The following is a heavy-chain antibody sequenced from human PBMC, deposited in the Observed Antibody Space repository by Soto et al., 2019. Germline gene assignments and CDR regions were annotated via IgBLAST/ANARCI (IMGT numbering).Heavy chain of an antibody. CDR2: IFTRGTA. V-gene: IGHV3-53*01. Sequence: GSLRLSCTASGFSVNDNYMAWVRQAPGKSPEWVAVIFTRGTAHYADSVTGRFTFSRDNSKRTLNLQLNNLRAEDTAVYYCTKLWGYYFESWGQGTLVTVSS. J-gene: IGHJ4*02. CDR3: TKLWGYYFES. D-gene: IGHD3-22*01. CDR1: GFSVNDNY.